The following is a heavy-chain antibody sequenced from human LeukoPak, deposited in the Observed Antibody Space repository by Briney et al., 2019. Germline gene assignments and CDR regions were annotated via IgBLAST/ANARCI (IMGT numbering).Heavy chain of an antibody. CDR3: AKAWFGERSGGGFDY. CDR2: ISGDGGST. D-gene: IGHD3-10*01. CDR1: GFTFDDYD. J-gene: IGHJ4*02. Sequence: AGGSLRLSCAASGFTFDDYDIHGVRPAPGKGLEWVSLISGDGGSTYYAHSVKGRFTISRDNSKNSLYLQMNSLRTEDTALYYCAKAWFGERSGGGFDYWGQGTLVTVSS. V-gene: IGHV3-43*02.